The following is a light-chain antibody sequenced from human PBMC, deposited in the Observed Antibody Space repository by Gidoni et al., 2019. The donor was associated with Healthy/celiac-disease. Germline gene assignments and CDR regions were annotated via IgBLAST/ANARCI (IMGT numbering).Light chain of an antibody. CDR2: KAS. J-gene: IGKJ2*01. CDR3: QQYNSYLYT. Sequence: DIQMTQSPSTLSASAGDRVTITCRASQSISSWLAWYQQKPGKAPKLLIYKASSLESGVPSRFSCSGSGTEFTLTISSLQPDDFATYYCQQYNSYLYTFGQGTKLEIK. CDR1: QSISSW. V-gene: IGKV1-5*03.